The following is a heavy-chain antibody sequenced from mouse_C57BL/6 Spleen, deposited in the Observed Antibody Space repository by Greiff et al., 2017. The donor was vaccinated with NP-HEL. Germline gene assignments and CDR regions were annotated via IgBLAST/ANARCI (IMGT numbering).Heavy chain of an antibody. CDR3: ASLSLPTGFAY. CDR2: IWGVGST. V-gene: IGHV2-6*01. J-gene: IGHJ3*01. Sequence: VKLVESGPGLVAPSQSLSITCTVSGFSLTSYGVDWVRQSPGKGLEWLGVIWGVGSTNYNSALKSRLSISKDNSKSQVFIKMNSLQTDDTAMYYGASLSLPTGFAYWGQGTLVTVSA. D-gene: IGHD1-2*01. CDR1: GFSLTSYG.